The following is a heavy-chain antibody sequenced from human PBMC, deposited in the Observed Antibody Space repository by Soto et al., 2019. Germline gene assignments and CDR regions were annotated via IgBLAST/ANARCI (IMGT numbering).Heavy chain of an antibody. CDR1: GGSISSGGYY. CDR3: ARAGGKGGNWFDP. CDR2: IYYSGST. V-gene: IGHV4-31*03. Sequence: QVQLQESGPGLVKPSQTLSLTCTVSGGSISSGGYYWSWIRQHPGKGLEWIGYIYYSGSTYYNPSLQSRVTISVDTSKNQFSLKLSSVTAADTAVYYCARAGGKGGNWFDPWGQGTLVTVSS. J-gene: IGHJ5*02. D-gene: IGHD2-15*01.